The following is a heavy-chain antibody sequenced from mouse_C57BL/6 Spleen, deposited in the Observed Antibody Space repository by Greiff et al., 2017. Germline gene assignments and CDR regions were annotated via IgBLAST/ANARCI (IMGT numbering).Heavy chain of an antibody. J-gene: IGHJ1*03. Sequence: QVQLKQPGAELVKPGASVKLSCKASGYTFTSYWMHWVKQRPGRGLEWIGRIDPNSGGTKYNEKFKSKATLTVDKPSSTAYMQLSSLTSEDSAVYYCARVTGTSSYWYFDVWGTGTTVTVSS. CDR3: ARVTGTSSYWYFDV. D-gene: IGHD4-1*01. V-gene: IGHV1-72*01. CDR2: IDPNSGGT. CDR1: GYTFTSYW.